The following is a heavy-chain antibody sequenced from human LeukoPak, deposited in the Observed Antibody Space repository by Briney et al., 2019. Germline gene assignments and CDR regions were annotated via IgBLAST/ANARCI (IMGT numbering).Heavy chain of an antibody. Sequence: GGSLRLSCAASGFAFDDYAMHWLRQAPGKGLQWISSINWVGDTSSYADSVKGRFTVSRDNTEGSLYLQMDSLRSEDTALYYCAKDRQYGDYGGGDFFDSWGQGTLVTVSS. J-gene: IGHJ4*02. CDR2: INWVGDTS. CDR3: AKDRQYGDYGGGDFFDS. V-gene: IGHV3-43D*03. CDR1: GFAFDDYA. D-gene: IGHD4-17*01.